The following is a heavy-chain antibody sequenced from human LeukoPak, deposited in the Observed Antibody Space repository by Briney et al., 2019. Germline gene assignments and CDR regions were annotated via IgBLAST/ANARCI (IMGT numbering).Heavy chain of an antibody. J-gene: IGHJ6*03. D-gene: IGHD3-10*01. CDR2: IYPGDSGT. CDR1: GYSFTSYW. Sequence: GESLKISCKGSGYSFTSYWIGWVRQMPGKGLEWMGIIYPGDSGTRYSPSFQGQVTISADKSISTAYLQWSSLKASDTAMYYCARHLNVRMVRGVIKSYYYYMDVWGKGTTVTISS. V-gene: IGHV5-51*01. CDR3: ARHLNVRMVRGVIKSYYYYMDV.